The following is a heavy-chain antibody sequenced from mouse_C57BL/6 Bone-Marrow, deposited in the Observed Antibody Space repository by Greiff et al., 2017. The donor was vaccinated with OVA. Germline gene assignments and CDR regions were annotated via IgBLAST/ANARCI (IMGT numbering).Heavy chain of an antibody. Sequence: VQLQQSGPELVKPGASVKISCKASGYAFSSSWMNWVKQRPGKGLEWIGRIYPGDGDTNYNGKFKGKATLTADKSSSTAYMQLSSLTSEDSAVYFSARSWEGFAYWGQGTLVTVSA. J-gene: IGHJ3*01. D-gene: IGHD4-1*01. CDR3: ARSWEGFAY. CDR1: GYAFSSSW. V-gene: IGHV1-82*01. CDR2: IYPGDGDT.